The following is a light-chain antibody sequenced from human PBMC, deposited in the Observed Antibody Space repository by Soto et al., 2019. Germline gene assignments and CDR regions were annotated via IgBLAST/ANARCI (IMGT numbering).Light chain of an antibody. CDR2: ANN. CDR1: SSNIGGGYD. CDR3: QSWDTGLSVV. Sequence: QAVVTQPPSVSGAPGQRVTISCTGSSSNIGGGYDVHWYQQLPGTAPKLLIYANNNRPSGVPDRFSGSKSASSASLAITGLQPEDEADYYCQSWDTGLSVVFGGGTKLTVL. J-gene: IGLJ2*01. V-gene: IGLV1-40*01.